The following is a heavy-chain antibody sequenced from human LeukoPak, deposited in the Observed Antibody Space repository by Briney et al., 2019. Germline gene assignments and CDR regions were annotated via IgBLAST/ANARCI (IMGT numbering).Heavy chain of an antibody. J-gene: IGHJ4*02. V-gene: IGHV3-48*01. Sequence: GGSLRLSCAASGFTFSSYSMNWARQAPGKGLEWVSYISSSSSTIYYADSVKGRFTISRDNAKNSLYLQMNSLRAEDTAVYYCARGHRVWPCYFDYWGQGTLVTVSS. CDR3: ARGHRVWPCYFDY. CDR2: ISSSSSTI. D-gene: IGHD3-16*01. CDR1: GFTFSSYS.